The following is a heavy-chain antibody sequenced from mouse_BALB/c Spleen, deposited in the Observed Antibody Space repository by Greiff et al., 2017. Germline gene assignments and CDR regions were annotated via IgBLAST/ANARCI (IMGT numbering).Heavy chain of an antibody. Sequence: AASGFDFSRYWMSWVRQAPGKGLEWIGEINPDSSTINYTPSLKDKFIISRDNAKNTLYLQMSKVRSEDTALYYCARAITTVVGFDYWGQGTTLTVSS. CDR2: INPDSSTI. CDR1: GFDFSRYW. J-gene: IGHJ2*01. V-gene: IGHV4-1*02. CDR3: ARAITTVVGFDY. D-gene: IGHD1-1*01.